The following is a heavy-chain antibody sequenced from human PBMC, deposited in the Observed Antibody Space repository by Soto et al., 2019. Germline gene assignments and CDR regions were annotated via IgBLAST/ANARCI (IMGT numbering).Heavy chain of an antibody. CDR3: ARDWAYCGGDCCSITGATDS. V-gene: IGHV3-30-3*01. Sequence: GGSQRLSCAASGFTFGSYPLNRPRQALDGGVEWVAVISYDGSNKYYADSVKGRFTISRDNSKNTLYLQMNSLRAEDTAVYYCARDWAYCGGDCCSITGATDSRGQGTPITVS. J-gene: IGHJ5*01. CDR1: GFTFGSYP. D-gene: IGHD2-21*02. CDR2: ISYDGSNK.